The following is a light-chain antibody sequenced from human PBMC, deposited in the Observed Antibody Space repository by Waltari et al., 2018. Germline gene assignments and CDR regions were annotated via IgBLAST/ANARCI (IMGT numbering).Light chain of an antibody. CDR1: SSDVGGYNY. CDR2: EVS. V-gene: IGLV2-14*01. CDR3: SSYTSSSTLDV. Sequence: QSALTQPASVSGSPGQSITISCTGTSSDVGGYNYVLWYQQHPGKAPKLMIYEVSNRPSGVSNRFSGSKSGNTASLTISGLQAEDEADYYCSSYTSSSTLDVFGTGTKVTVL. J-gene: IGLJ1*01.